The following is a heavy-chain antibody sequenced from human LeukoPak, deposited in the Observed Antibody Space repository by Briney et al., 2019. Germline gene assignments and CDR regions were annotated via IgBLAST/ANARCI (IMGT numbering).Heavy chain of an antibody. D-gene: IGHD3-22*01. CDR2: FGTRSTSV. V-gene: IGHV3-21*01. CDR3: AREVSEGFDF. J-gene: IGHJ4*02. CDR1: GFTFSGYS. Sequence: AGGSLRLSCAASGFTFSGYSMNWVRQAPGKGLEWVSSFGTRSTSVYHAGSVKGRFAISRDNAKNSLYLQMNSLRAEDTALYYCAREVSEGFDFWGQGTLVTVSS.